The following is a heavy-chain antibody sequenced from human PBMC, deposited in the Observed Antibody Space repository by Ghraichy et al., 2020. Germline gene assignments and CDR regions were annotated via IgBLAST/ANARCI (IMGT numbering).Heavy chain of an antibody. CDR2: ISSSSSYI. Sequence: GGSLRLSCAASGFTFSSYSMNWVRQAPGKGLEWVSSISSSSSYIYYADSVKGRFTISRDNAKNSLYLQMNSLRAEDTAVYYCARDGSWGYCSSTSCYGGAFDICGQGTMVTVSS. V-gene: IGHV3-21*01. CDR1: GFTFSSYS. J-gene: IGHJ3*02. CDR3: ARDGSWGYCSSTSCYGGAFDI. D-gene: IGHD2-2*01.